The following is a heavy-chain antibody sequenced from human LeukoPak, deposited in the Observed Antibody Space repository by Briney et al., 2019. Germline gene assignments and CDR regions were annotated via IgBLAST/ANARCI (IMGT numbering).Heavy chain of an antibody. D-gene: IGHD2-2*01. CDR3: AKDRCISASCYADENDAFDI. V-gene: IGHV3-23*01. Sequence: GGSLRLSCAASGFTFSSYAMSWVRQAPGKGLEWVSAISGSGGSTYYADSVKGRFTISRDNSKNTLYLQMDSLRAEDTAVYYCAKDRCISASCYADENDAFDIWGHGTMVSVSS. J-gene: IGHJ3*02. CDR1: GFTFSSYA. CDR2: ISGSGGST.